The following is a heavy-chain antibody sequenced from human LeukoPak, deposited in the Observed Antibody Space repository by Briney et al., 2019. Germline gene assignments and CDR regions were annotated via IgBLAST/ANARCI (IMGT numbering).Heavy chain of an antibody. CDR2: ISYDGSNK. CDR1: GFTFSSYA. J-gene: IGHJ5*02. D-gene: IGHD4-17*01. Sequence: GGSLRLSCAASGFTFSSYAMHWVRQAPGKGLEWVAVISYDGSNKYYADSVKGRFTISRDNSKNTLYLQMNSLRAEDTAVYYCARDMATVTNWDWFDPWGQGTLVTVSS. V-gene: IGHV3-30*04. CDR3: ARDMATVTNWDWFDP.